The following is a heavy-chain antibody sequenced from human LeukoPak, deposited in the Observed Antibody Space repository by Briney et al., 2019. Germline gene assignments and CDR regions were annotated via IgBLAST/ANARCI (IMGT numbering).Heavy chain of an antibody. CDR3: ATQDIVATINAFDI. Sequence: GESLKISCKGSGYSFTSYWIGWVRQMPGKGLEWMGIIYPGDSDTRYSPSFQGQVTLPADKSISTAYLQWSSLKASDTAMYYCATQDIVATINAFDIWGQGTMVTVSS. V-gene: IGHV5-51*01. J-gene: IGHJ3*02. CDR1: GYSFTSYW. D-gene: IGHD5-12*01. CDR2: IYPGDSDT.